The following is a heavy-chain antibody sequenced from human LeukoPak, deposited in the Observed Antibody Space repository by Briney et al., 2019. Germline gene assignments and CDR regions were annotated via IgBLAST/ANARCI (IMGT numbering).Heavy chain of an antibody. V-gene: IGHV4-34*01. J-gene: IGHJ6*03. CDR2: INHSGST. Sequence: SETLSLTCAVYGGSFSGYYWSWIRQPPGKGLEWIGEINHSGSTNYNPSLKSRVTISVDTSKNQFSLKLSSVTAADTAVYYCARGSGARHYYSYSMDVWGKGPRSPSP. CDR3: ARGSGARHYYSYSMDV. CDR1: GGSFSGYY. D-gene: IGHD1-26*01.